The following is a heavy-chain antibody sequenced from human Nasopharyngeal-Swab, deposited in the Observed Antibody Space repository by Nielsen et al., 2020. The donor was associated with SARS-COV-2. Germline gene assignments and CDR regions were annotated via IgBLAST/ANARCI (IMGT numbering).Heavy chain of an antibody. V-gene: IGHV3-7*01. D-gene: IGHD2-15*01. CDR3: VCGETTPSDY. J-gene: IGHJ4*02. CDR2: IKQDGSEK. Sequence: VREAPGKGLEWVANIKQDGSEKYYVDSVKGRFTISRDNAKNSLYLQMNSLRAEDTALYYCVCGETTPSDYWGQGTLVTVSS.